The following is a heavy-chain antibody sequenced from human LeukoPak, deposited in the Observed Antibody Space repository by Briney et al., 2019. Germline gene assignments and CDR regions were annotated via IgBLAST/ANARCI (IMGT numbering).Heavy chain of an antibody. CDR3: ARHGYSSSWKKLYYYYYMDV. J-gene: IGHJ6*03. CDR1: GFTFSSYG. Sequence: GSLRLSCAASGFTFSSYGMSWVRQAPGKGLEWIGSIYYSGSTYYNPSLKSRVTISVDTSKNQFSLKLSSVTAADTAVYYCARHGYSSSWKKLYYYYYMDVWGKGTTVTISS. D-gene: IGHD6-13*01. CDR2: IYYSGST. V-gene: IGHV4-39*01.